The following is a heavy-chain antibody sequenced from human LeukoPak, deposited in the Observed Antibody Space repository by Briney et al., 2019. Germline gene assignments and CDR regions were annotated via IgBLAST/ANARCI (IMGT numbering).Heavy chain of an antibody. Sequence: GGSLRLSCAASGFTFSSYAMSWVRQAPGKGLEWVSAISGSGGNTYYADSVKGRFTISRDNSKNTLYLQMNSLRAEDTAVYYCAKKIVVVPAAIPGGYFDYWGQGTLVTVSS. CDR1: GFTFSSYA. D-gene: IGHD2-2*01. V-gene: IGHV3-23*01. CDR3: AKKIVVVPAAIPGGYFDY. CDR2: ISGSGGNT. J-gene: IGHJ4*02.